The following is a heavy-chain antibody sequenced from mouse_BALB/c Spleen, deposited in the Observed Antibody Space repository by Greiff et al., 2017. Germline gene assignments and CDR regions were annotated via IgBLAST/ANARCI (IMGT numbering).Heavy chain of an antibody. V-gene: IGHV5-12-2*01. CDR1: GFTFSSYT. Sequence: EVKVVESGGGLVQPGGSLKLSCAASGFTFSSYTMSWVRQTPEKRLEWVAYISNGGGSTYYPDTVKGRFTISRDNAKNTLYLQMSSLKSEDTAMYYCARLPYGSSYFDYWGQGTTLTVSS. CDR2: ISNGGGST. CDR3: ARLPYGSSYFDY. D-gene: IGHD1-1*01. J-gene: IGHJ2*01.